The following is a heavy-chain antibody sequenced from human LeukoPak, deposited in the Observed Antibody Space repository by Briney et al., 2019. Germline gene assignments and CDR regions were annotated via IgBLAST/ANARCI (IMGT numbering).Heavy chain of an antibody. CDR2: ISSSGSTI. CDR1: GFTFGSYA. CDR3: ARADSSGYLGY. V-gene: IGHV3-11*01. J-gene: IGHJ4*02. Sequence: GGSLRLSCAASGFTFGSYAMSWIRQAPGKGLEWVSYISSSGSTIYYADSVKGRFTISRDNAKNSLYLQMNSLRAEDTAVYYCARADSSGYLGYWGQGTLVTVSS. D-gene: IGHD3-22*01.